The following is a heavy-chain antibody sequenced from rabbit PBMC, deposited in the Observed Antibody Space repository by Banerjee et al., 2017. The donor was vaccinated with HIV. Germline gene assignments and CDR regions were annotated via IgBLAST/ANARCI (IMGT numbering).Heavy chain of an antibody. CDR1: GIDFSFYYY. CDR3: ARVWGSIHPFYFDL. J-gene: IGHJ4*01. Sequence: QQQLEESGGGLVKPGGTLTLTCKASGIDFSFYYYMCWVRQAPGKGLEWIACIYSGDNDYTYYASWAKGRFTISKISSTTVTLQMTSLTGADTATYFCARVWGSIHPFYFDLWGQGTLVTVS. D-gene: IGHD4-1*01. V-gene: IGHV1S45*01. CDR2: IYSGDNDYT.